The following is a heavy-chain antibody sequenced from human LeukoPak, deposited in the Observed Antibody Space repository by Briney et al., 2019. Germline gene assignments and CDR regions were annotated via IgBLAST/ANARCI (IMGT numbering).Heavy chain of an antibody. V-gene: IGHV3-30*03. CDR1: RFTFSSFG. Sequence: GGSLRLSCAASRFTFSSFGMHWVRQAPGKGLEWVALISYDGSNKYYADSVKGRFTISRDNSKNTLYLQMNSLRPEDTAVYYCAREGGISVLGTLDYWGQGTLVTVSS. D-gene: IGHD6-19*01. CDR2: ISYDGSNK. CDR3: AREGGISVLGTLDY. J-gene: IGHJ4*02.